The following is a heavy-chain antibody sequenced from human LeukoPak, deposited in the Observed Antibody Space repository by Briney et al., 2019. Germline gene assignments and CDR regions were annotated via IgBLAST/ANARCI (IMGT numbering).Heavy chain of an antibody. CDR1: GGSISSGSYY. CDR3: AREADYYDKGGYYFDY. Sequence: SQTLSLTCTVSGGSISSGSYYWSWIRQPAGKGLEWIGRIYTSGSTNYNPSLKSRVTISVDTSKNQFSLKLSSVTAADTAVYYCAREADYYDKGGYYFDYWGQGTLVTVSS. J-gene: IGHJ4*02. V-gene: IGHV4-61*02. D-gene: IGHD3-22*01. CDR2: IYTSGST.